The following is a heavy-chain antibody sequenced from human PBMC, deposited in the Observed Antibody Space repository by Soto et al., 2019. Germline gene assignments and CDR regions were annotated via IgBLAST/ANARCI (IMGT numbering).Heavy chain of an antibody. CDR3: AKDIRDNWNYAWYFDI. J-gene: IGHJ2*01. V-gene: IGHV3-23*01. D-gene: IGHD1-7*01. CDR1: GCTFSSYA. CDR2: ISGSGGST. Sequence: EVQLLESGGGLVQPGGSLRLSCAASGCTFSSYAMSWVRQAPGKGLEWVSAISGSGGSTYYADSVKGRFTISRDNSKTTLYLLMNSQRAEDTAVYYCAKDIRDNWNYAWYFDIWGLGTLVTV.